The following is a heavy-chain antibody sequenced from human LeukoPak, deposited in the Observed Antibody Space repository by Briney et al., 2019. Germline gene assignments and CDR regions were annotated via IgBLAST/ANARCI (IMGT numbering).Heavy chain of an antibody. CDR1: GGSISSGGYS. CDR2: IYYSGST. J-gene: IGHJ5*02. CDR3: ARENNHLTWFDP. V-gene: IGHV4-30-2*03. Sequence: PSQTLSLTCAVSGGSISSGGYSWSWIRQPPGKGPEWIGSIYYSGSTYYNPSLKSRVTISVDTSKNQFSLRLSSVTAADTAVYYCARENNHLTWFDPWGQGTLVTVSS.